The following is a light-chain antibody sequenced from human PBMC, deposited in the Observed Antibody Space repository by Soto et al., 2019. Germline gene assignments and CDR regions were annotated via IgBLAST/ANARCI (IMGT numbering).Light chain of an antibody. CDR1: SSDVGGYNY. CDR2: EVS. Sequence: QSALTQPASVSGSPGQSITISCTGTSSDVGGYNYVSWYQQHPGKAPKLMIYEVSNRPSGVSNRFSGSKSGNTASLTISGLHAEDDADYYCSSSTSSSTRVFGGGTKVTVL. J-gene: IGLJ3*02. V-gene: IGLV2-14*01. CDR3: SSSTSSSTRV.